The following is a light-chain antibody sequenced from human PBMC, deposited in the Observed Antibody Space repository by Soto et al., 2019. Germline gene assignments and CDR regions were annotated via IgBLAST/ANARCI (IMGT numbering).Light chain of an antibody. V-gene: IGLV7-46*01. CDR2: DTS. CDR1: TGAVTSGHY. CDR3: LLSCNGPYV. J-gene: IGLJ1*01. Sequence: QAVVTQEPSLTVSPGGTVTLTCGSSTGAVTSGHYPYWFQQKPGQAPRTLIYDTSNKHSWTPARFSGYLLGGKAALTLSGAQPEDEAEYFCLLSCNGPYVFGGGTKLTVL.